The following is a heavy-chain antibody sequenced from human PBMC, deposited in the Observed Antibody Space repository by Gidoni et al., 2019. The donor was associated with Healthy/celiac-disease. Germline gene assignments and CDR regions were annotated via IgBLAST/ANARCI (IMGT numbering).Heavy chain of an antibody. CDR1: GFTVSSKY. V-gene: IGHV3-66*01. CDR2: IYSGGST. Sequence: EVQLVESGGGLVQPGGSLRLSCAASGFTVSSKYMSWVRQAPGKGLEWVSVIYSGGSTYYADSVKGRFSISRDNSKNTLYLQMNSLRAEDTAVYYCARIGLAVAGYYFDYWGHGTLVTVSS. J-gene: IGHJ4*01. CDR3: ARIGLAVAGYYFDY. D-gene: IGHD6-19*01.